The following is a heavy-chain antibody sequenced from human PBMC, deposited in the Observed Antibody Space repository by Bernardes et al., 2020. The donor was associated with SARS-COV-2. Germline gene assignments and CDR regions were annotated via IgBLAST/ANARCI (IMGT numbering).Heavy chain of an antibody. CDR1: GFTLSSYW. Sequence: GGSLRLSRAASGFTLSSYWMHWVRQAPGEGLEWISRINSDGSNRIYADSVKGRFTISSDSSKNTLYLQMNSLRVEDTGVYYCARKAGHDYGMDVWGQGTTVAVSS. J-gene: IGHJ6*02. CDR2: INSDGSNR. V-gene: IGHV3-74*01. CDR3: ARKAGHDYGMDV. D-gene: IGHD3-10*01.